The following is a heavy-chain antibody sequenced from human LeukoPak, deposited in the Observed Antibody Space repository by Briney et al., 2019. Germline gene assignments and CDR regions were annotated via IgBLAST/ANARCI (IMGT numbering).Heavy chain of an antibody. J-gene: IGHJ5*02. CDR2: IYTNGST. CDR3: ARRGDYESGHNWFDP. CDR1: GGSVSGGSYY. D-gene: IGHD4-17*01. V-gene: IGHV4-61*02. Sequence: MPSQTLSRTGSGSGGSVSGGSYYWRWIRQPAGKGLEWIGRIYTNGSTNYNPSLKSRVTISVDTSKNQFSLKLSSVTAADTAVYYCARRGDYESGHNWFDPWGQGTLVTVSS.